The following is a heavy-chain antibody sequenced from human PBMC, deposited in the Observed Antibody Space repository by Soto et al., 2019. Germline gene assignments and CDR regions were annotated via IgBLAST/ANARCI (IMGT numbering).Heavy chain of an antibody. J-gene: IGHJ4*02. D-gene: IGHD2-8*01. CDR1: GYTFTSHG. CDR3: GTDGVCGLVH. Sequence: ASVKVSCKASGYTFTSHGIRWVRQAPGQWLEWMGWISAYNGNTNYAQKLQGRVTMTTDTSTRTAYMELRSPRSYDTALYDCGTDGVCGLVHWEQGTLVTVSS. V-gene: IGHV1-18*01. CDR2: ISAYNGNT.